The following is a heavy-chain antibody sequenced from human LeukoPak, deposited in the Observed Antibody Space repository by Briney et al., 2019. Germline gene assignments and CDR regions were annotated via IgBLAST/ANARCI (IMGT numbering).Heavy chain of an antibody. J-gene: IGHJ4*02. CDR1: GGTFSSYA. V-gene: IGHV1-69*06. D-gene: IGHD6-19*01. Sequence: SAKVSCKASGGTFSSYAISWVRQAPGQGLEWMGGIIPIFGTANYAQKFQGRVTITADKSTSTAYMELSSLRSDDTAVYYCARDLKRGYSSGRYLWGTGSSDYWGQGTLVTVSS. CDR3: ARDLKRGYSSGRYLWGTGSSDY. CDR2: IIPIFGTA.